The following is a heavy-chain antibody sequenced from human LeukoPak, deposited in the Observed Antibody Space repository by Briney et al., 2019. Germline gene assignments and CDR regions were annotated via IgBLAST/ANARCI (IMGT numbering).Heavy chain of an antibody. Sequence: GGSLRLSCAASGFTVSSNYMSWVRQAPGKGLEWVSVIYSGGSTYYADSVKGRFTISRDNSKNTLYLQMNSLRAEDTAVYYCAKDHRYDSSGYLPGYWGQGTLVTVSS. CDR1: GFTVSSNY. CDR3: AKDHRYDSSGYLPGY. J-gene: IGHJ4*02. CDR2: IYSGGST. V-gene: IGHV3-53*05. D-gene: IGHD3-22*01.